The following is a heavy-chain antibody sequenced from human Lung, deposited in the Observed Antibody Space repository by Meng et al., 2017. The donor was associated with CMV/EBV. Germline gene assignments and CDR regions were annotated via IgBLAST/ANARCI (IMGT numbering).Heavy chain of an antibody. CDR1: GYTFTECA. CDR2: INVDSGNT. CDR3: ARDVYGGYDS. V-gene: IGHV1-3*01. D-gene: IGHD5-12*01. J-gene: IGHJ5*01. Sequence: VSCKTSGYTFTECALQWVRQAPGQRLEWMGWINVDSGNTKYSQNFQGRLTITRDTSATTAYMELSSLRSEDTAVYYCARDVYGGYDSWGQGTLVTVSS.